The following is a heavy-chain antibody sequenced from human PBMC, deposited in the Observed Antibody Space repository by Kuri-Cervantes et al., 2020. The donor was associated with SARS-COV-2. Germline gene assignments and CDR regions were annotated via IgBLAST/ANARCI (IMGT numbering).Heavy chain of an antibody. CDR3: ACRGGVVVPAEEAWFDY. CDR1: GGSISSSSYY. D-gene: IGHD2-2*01. Sequence: SETLSLTCTVSGGSISSSSYYWGWIRQPPGKGLEWIGSIYYSGSTYYNPSPKSRVTISVDTSKNQFSLKLSSVTAADTAVYDFACRGGVVVPAEEAWFDYWGQGTLVTVSS. CDR2: IYYSGST. V-gene: IGHV4-39*07. J-gene: IGHJ4*02.